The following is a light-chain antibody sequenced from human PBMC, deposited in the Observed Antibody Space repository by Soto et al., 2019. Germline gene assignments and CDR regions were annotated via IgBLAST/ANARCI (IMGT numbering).Light chain of an antibody. Sequence: DIQMTQSPSSLSASVGDRVIITCRASPSINTNLNWYQQKPGKASKLLIYAASSLKSGVPSRFSGGGSETDFTLTISSLHPEDFATYYCQHSLTFGGGTKVDIK. CDR1: PSINTN. CDR3: QHSLT. J-gene: IGKJ4*01. V-gene: IGKV1-39*01. CDR2: AAS.